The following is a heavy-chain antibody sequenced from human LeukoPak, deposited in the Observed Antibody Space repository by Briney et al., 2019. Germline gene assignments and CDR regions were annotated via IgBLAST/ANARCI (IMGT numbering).Heavy chain of an antibody. CDR2: ISGSGGST. Sequence: GGCLRLSCAASGFTFSSYAMSWVRQAPGKGLEWVSAISGSGGSTYYADSVKGRFTISRDNSKNTLYLQMNSLRAEDTAVYYCAKAFRNYYDSSGPWVDYWGQGTLVTVSS. J-gene: IGHJ4*02. CDR3: AKAFRNYYDSSGPWVDY. CDR1: GFTFSSYA. V-gene: IGHV3-23*01. D-gene: IGHD3-22*01.